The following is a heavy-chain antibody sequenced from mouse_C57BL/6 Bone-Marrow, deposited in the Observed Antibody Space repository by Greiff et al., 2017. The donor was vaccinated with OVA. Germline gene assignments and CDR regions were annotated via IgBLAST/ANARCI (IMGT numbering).Heavy chain of an antibody. D-gene: IGHD1-1*01. CDR2: ISDGGSYT. V-gene: IGHV5-4*01. CDR3: ARDGIPSITTVVLDY. Sequence: EVMLVESGGGLVKPGGSLKLSCAASGFTFSSYAMSWVRQTPEKRLEWVATISDGGSYTYYPDNVKGRFTISRDNAKNNLYLQMSHLKSEDTAMYYCARDGIPSITTVVLDYWGQGTTLTVSS. J-gene: IGHJ2*01. CDR1: GFTFSSYA.